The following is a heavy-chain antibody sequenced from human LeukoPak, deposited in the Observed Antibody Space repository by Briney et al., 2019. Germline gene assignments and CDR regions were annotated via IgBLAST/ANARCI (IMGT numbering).Heavy chain of an antibody. J-gene: IGHJ6*02. CDR1: GYTFTNYG. CDR3: ARDTPFFPRSRVVPAAKGLGPYGMDV. D-gene: IGHD2-2*01. V-gene: IGHV1-18*01. CDR2: IGTYTGNT. Sequence: GASVKVSCKASGYTFTNYGVSWVRQAPGQGLEWMGWIGTYTGNTNYVKKFQGRVTMTRDTSTSTAYMELKSLRSDDTAVYYCARDTPFFPRSRVVPAAKGLGPYGMDVWGQGTTVTVSS.